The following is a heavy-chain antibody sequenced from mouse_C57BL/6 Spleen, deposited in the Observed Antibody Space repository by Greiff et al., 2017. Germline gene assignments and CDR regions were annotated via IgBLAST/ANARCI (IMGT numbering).Heavy chain of an antibody. V-gene: IGHV5-16*01. CDR1: GFTFSDFY. Sequence: EVHLVESEGGLVQPGSSMKLSCTASGFTFSDFYMAWVRQVPEKGLEWVANINYDGSSTYYLDSLKSRFIISRDNAKNILYLQMSSLKSEDTATYYCAREYDYDAYFDYWGQGTTLTVSS. D-gene: IGHD2-4*01. CDR3: AREYDYDAYFDY. CDR2: INYDGSST. J-gene: IGHJ2*01.